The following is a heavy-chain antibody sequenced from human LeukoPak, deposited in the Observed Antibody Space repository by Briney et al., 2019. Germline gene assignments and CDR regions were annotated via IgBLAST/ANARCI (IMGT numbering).Heavy chain of an antibody. CDR2: IYYSGST. V-gene: IGHV4-61*01. CDR1: GGSVSSGSYY. J-gene: IGHJ4*02. D-gene: IGHD1-26*01. Sequence: SETLSLTCTVSGGSVSSGSYYWSWIRQPPGKGLEWIGYIYYSGSTNYNPSLKSRVTISVDTSKNQFSLKLSSVTAADTAVYYCAREEGGSYRFDYWGQGTLVTVSS. CDR3: AREEGGSYRFDY.